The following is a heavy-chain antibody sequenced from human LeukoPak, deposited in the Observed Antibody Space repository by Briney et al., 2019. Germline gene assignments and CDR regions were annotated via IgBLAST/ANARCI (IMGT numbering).Heavy chain of an antibody. Sequence: GGSLRLSCAASEFTFSTYSMNWVRQAPGKGLEWVSSITSSGDSKYYADSIKGRFTISRDNARNSLRLQMNSLRAEDTAVYYCAREIMGGTFDYWGQGALVTVSS. CDR3: AREIMGGTFDY. D-gene: IGHD1-26*01. V-gene: IGHV3-21*01. J-gene: IGHJ4*02. CDR1: EFTFSTYS. CDR2: ITSSGDSK.